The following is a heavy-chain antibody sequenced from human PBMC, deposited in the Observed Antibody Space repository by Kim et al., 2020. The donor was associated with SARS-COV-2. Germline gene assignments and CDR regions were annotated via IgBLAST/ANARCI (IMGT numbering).Heavy chain of an antibody. CDR1: GGTFSSYA. J-gene: IGHJ3*02. CDR3: ARGSKIAALGDI. D-gene: IGHD2-15*01. V-gene: IGHV1-69*04. Sequence: SVKVSCKASGGTFSSYAISWVRQAPGQGLEWMGRIIPILGIANYAQKFQGRVTITADKSTSTAYMELSSLRSEDTAVYYCARGSKIAALGDIWGQGTMVTVSS. CDR2: IIPILGIA.